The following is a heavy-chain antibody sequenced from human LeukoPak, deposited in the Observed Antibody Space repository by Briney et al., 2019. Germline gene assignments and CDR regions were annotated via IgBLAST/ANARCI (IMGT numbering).Heavy chain of an antibody. V-gene: IGHV4-4*02. Sequence: SETLSLTCAVSGGSISSSNWWSWVRQPPGKGLEWIGEIYHSGSTNYNPSLKSRVTTSVDKSKNQFSLKLSSVTAADTAVYYCARAGSDSTFDYWGQGTLVTVSS. CDR2: IYHSGST. CDR1: GGSISSSNW. J-gene: IGHJ4*02. CDR3: ARAGSDSTFDY. D-gene: IGHD3-10*01.